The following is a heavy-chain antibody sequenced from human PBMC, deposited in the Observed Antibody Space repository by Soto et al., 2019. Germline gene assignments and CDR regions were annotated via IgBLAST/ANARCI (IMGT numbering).Heavy chain of an antibody. D-gene: IGHD3-22*01. J-gene: IGHJ6*02. Sequence: SETLSLTCTVSGGSVSSGSYYWSWIRQPPGKGLEWIGYIYYSGSTNYNPSLKSRVTISVDTSKNQFSLKLSSVTAADTAVYYCARDQYDSSGYYYYYYYGMDVWGQGTTVTV. CDR2: IYYSGST. CDR1: GGSVSSGSYY. CDR3: ARDQYDSSGYYYYYYYGMDV. V-gene: IGHV4-61*01.